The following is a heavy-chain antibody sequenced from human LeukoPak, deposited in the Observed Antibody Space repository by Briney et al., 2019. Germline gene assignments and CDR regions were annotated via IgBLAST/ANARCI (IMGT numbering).Heavy chain of an antibody. J-gene: IGHJ4*02. D-gene: IGHD3-9*01. CDR1: GYSFTSHY. CDR2: INPNSGGT. Sequence: ASVKVSCKASGYSFTSHYMHWVRQAPGQGLEWMGWINPNSGGTNYAQKFQGRVTMTRDTSISTAYMELSRLRSDDTAVYYCARYDILTGAFDYWGQGTLVTVSS. CDR3: ARYDILTGAFDY. V-gene: IGHV1-2*02.